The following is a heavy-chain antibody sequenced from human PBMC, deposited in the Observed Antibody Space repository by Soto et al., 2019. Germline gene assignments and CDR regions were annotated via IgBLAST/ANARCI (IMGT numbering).Heavy chain of an antibody. CDR3: ARGPHDSSGYGMDV. CDR1: GGSISSSNW. CDR2: LYHSGRT. D-gene: IGHD6-19*01. J-gene: IGHJ6*02. V-gene: IGHV4-4*02. Sequence: QVQLQESGPGLVKPSGTLSLTCAVSGGSISSSNWWSWVRQPPGKGLEWIGELYHSGRTNYNPSLKGRVTMSVDKSKSLFSLKLSSVTAADTAVYYCARGPHDSSGYGMDVWGQGTTVTVSS.